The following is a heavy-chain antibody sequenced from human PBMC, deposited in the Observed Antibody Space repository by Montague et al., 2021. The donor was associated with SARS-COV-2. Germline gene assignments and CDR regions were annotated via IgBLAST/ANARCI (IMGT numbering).Heavy chain of an antibody. CDR1: GFTFSSYS. Sequence: SPRLSCAASGFTFSSYSMNWVRQAPGKGLEWVSSISSSSSYIYYADSVKGRFTISRGNAKNSLYLQMNSLRAEDTAVYYCARPSLRWELPDAFDIWGQGTMVTVSS. J-gene: IGHJ3*02. CDR2: ISSSSSYI. V-gene: IGHV3-21*01. D-gene: IGHD1-26*01. CDR3: ARPSLRWELPDAFDI.